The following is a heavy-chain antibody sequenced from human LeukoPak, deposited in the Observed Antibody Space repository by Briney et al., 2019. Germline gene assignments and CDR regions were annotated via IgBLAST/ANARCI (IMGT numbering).Heavy chain of an antibody. Sequence: SETLSLTCTVSGGSISSSYWTWIRQPPGKGLEWIGYIFYSGITNYNPSLKSRVTISVDTSKNQFSLKLTSVTAADTAVYYCARGGVPSYDFWSAASWFDPWGQGTLVTVSS. V-gene: IGHV4-59*01. J-gene: IGHJ5*02. CDR3: ARGGVPSYDFWSAASWFDP. CDR1: GGSISSSY. D-gene: IGHD3-3*01. CDR2: IFYSGIT.